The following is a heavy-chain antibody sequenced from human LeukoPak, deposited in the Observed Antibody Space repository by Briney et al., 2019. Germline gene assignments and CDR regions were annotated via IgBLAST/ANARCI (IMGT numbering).Heavy chain of an antibody. J-gene: IGHJ4*02. V-gene: IGHV4-4*07. CDR3: TGRDY. CDR2: VFTSGST. Sequence: TPSETLSLTCTVSGASISNYYWSWIRQPAGKGLEWIGCVFTSGSTNYNPSFRSRVTISVDKSKNQLSLKLTSVTAADTAVYYCTGRDYWGQGTLVTVSS. CDR1: GASISNYY.